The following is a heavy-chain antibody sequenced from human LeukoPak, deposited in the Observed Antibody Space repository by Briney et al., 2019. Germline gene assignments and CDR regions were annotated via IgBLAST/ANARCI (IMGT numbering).Heavy chain of an antibody. CDR2: TNPGDSDT. Sequence: GESLQISCQASGYSFTSSWIGWARQMPGKGLEWMAITNPGDSDTRYSPSFQGQVTISADKSISTVYLQWGSLKASDTAMYYSARQPGAGWFDPWGQGTLVTVSS. V-gene: IGHV5-51*01. D-gene: IGHD3-10*01. CDR1: GYSFTSSW. J-gene: IGHJ5*02. CDR3: ARQPGAGWFDP.